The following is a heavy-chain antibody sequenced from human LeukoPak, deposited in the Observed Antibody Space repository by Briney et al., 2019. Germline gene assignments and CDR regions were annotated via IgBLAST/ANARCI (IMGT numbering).Heavy chain of an antibody. CDR2: IYYSGST. CDR3: AGTYYYDSSGYLFDY. J-gene: IGHJ4*02. V-gene: IGHV4-39*07. CDR1: GGSITSSNHY. D-gene: IGHD3-22*01. Sequence: SETLSLTCTVSGGSITSSNHYWGWIRQPPGKGLEWIGNIYYSGSTYHNPSLKSRVTMSVDTSKNQFSLKLSSVTAADTAVYYCAGTYYYDSSGYLFDYWGQGTLVTVSS.